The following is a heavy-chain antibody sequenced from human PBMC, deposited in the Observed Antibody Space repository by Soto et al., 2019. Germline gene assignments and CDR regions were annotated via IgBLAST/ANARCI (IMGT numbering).Heavy chain of an antibody. D-gene: IGHD1-1*01. CDR2: ISAYNGNT. J-gene: IGHJ4*02. Sequence: ASVKVSCKASGYSFSFYGINWVRQAPGQGLEWMGWISAYNGNTNYAQKLQGRVTMTTDTSTSTAYMELRSLRSDDTAVYYCARGALDRPYYFDYWGQGTLVTVSS. CDR3: ARGALDRPYYFDY. CDR1: GYSFSFYG. V-gene: IGHV1-18*01.